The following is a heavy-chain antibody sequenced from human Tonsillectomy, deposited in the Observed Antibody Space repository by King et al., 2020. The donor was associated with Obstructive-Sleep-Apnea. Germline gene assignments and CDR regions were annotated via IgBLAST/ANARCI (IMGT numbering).Heavy chain of an antibody. CDR2: SFPGDSDT. CDR3: ARPIGYFRSISCSDAFGI. D-gene: IGHD2-2*01. V-gene: IGHV5-51*01. J-gene: IGHJ3*02. CDR1: GYSFINYW. Sequence: EVQLVESGAELKKPGESLKISCKASGYSFINYWIGWVRQIPGKGLEWMGTSFPGDSDTRYRPSLQGRVTISADKSISTAYLQWSSLKASDTAIYYCARPIGYFRSISCSDAFGIWGQGTTVTVSS.